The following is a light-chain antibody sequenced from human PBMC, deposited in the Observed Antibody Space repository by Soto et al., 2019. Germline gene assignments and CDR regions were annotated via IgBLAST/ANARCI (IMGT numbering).Light chain of an antibody. Sequence: EIVLTQSPGTLSLSPGERATLSCRASQSGSSSYLAWYQQKPGQAPRLLIYGASRRAAGIPDRFSGSGSGTDFTLTISRLEPEDFAVYYCQQYVSSPRTFGQGTKVEIK. V-gene: IGKV3-20*01. CDR1: QSGSSSY. CDR2: GAS. J-gene: IGKJ1*01. CDR3: QQYVSSPRT.